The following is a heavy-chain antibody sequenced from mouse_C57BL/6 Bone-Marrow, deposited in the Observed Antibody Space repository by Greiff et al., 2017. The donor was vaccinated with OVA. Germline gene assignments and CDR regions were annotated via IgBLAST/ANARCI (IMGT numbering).Heavy chain of an antibody. Sequence: ESGPGLVKPSQSLSLTCSVTGYSITSGYYWNWIRQFPGNKLEWMGYISYAGSNNYNPSLKNRISITRDTSKNQFFLKLNSVTTEDTATYYCARGYSTYAMDYWGQGTSVTVSS. CDR2: ISYAGSN. J-gene: IGHJ4*01. V-gene: IGHV3-6*01. CDR1: GYSITSGYY. D-gene: IGHD2-5*01. CDR3: ARGYSTYAMDY.